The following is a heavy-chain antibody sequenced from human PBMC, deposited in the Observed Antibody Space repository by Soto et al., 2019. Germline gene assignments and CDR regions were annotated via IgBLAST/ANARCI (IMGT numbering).Heavy chain of an antibody. D-gene: IGHD5-12*01. CDR1: GFTFSSYA. V-gene: IGHV3-23*01. J-gene: IGHJ6*03. CDR2: ISGSGGST. Sequence: PGGSLRLSCAASGFTFSSYAMSWVRQAPGKGLEWVSAISGSGGSTYYADSVKGRFTISRDNSKNTLYLQMNSLRAEDTAVYYCAKPKWLRYYYYYYMDVWGKGTTVTVAS. CDR3: AKPKWLRYYYYYYMDV.